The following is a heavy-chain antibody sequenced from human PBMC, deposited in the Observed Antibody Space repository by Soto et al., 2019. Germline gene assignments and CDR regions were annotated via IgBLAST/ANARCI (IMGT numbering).Heavy chain of an antibody. Sequence: QAGGSLRLSCVVSGFSFSSYGMSWVRQAPGRGLEWVSGISGTGATRYYADSVKGRFTISRDNSLYLQMNSLRPEDTAVYYCVKVSTFYDILTGYYSTNFFDPWGQGTLVTVSS. J-gene: IGHJ5*02. V-gene: IGHV3-23*01. CDR1: GFSFSSYG. CDR3: VKVSTFYDILTGYYSTNFFDP. CDR2: ISGTGATR. D-gene: IGHD3-9*01.